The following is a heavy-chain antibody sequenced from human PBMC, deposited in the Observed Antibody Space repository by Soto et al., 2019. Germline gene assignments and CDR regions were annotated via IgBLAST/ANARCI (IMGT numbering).Heavy chain of an antibody. CDR1: GFTFTTPA. V-gene: IGHV1-58*02. J-gene: IGHJ3*02. CDR3: AAAGEYSGYENAFDI. Sequence: GASVKVSCKASGFTFTTPAMQWVRQGRGQRLEWIGWIVVGSGNTAYAQKFQERLTITRDVSTTTAYMELTSLRSEDTAVYYCAAAGEYSGYENAFDIWGQGTMVTVSS. CDR2: IVVGSGNT. D-gene: IGHD5-12*01.